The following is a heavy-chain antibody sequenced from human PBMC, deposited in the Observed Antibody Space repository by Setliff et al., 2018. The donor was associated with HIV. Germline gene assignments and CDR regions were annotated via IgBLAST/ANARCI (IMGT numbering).Heavy chain of an antibody. CDR2: IYYSGST. J-gene: IGHJ5*02. Sequence: SETLSLTCTVSGGSISSSSYYWGWIRQPPGKGLEWIGSIYYSGSTYSNPSLKSRVTISADTSKNQFSLKLSSVTAADTAVYYCASGGSTSWGFWFDPWGQGTLVTVSS. CDR3: ASGGSTSWGFWFDP. D-gene: IGHD2-2*01. CDR1: GGSISSSSYY. V-gene: IGHV4-39*01.